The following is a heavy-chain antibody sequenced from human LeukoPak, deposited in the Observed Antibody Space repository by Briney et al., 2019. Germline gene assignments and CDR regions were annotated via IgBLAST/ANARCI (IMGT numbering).Heavy chain of an antibody. CDR3: ARDGELEVLDV. V-gene: IGHV4-39*07. CDR2: IYYSGST. D-gene: IGHD1-1*01. CDR1: GVSISSSTYY. J-gene: IGHJ6*01. Sequence: SETLSLTCIVSGVSISSSTYYWGWIRQPPGKGLEWVGSIYYSGSTYYNPSLKSRVTISVDTFKNKLSLWLSSVTAADTAVYYCARDGELEVLDVWGKGTTVTISS.